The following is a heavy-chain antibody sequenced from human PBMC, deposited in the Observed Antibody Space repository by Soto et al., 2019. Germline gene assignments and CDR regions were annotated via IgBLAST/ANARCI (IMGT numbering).Heavy chain of an antibody. CDR1: GGTFGRNA. CDR2: IIPMFDTA. J-gene: IGHJ3*01. CDR3: ARPQGSGWRFNALDF. D-gene: IGHD6-19*01. V-gene: IGHV1-69*01. Sequence: QVVLVQSGAEVKNPGSSVKVSCKASGGTFGRNAINWVRQARGQGFEWMGGIIPMFDTANHAQKFRDRIMITADESTNTAYLELKDLRSEDTAIYYCARPQGSGWRFNALDFWGQGTMVTVSS.